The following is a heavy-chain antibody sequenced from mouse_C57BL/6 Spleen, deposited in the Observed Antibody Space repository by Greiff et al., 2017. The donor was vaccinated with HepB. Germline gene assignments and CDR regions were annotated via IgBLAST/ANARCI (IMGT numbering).Heavy chain of an antibody. CDR1: GYAFSSSW. V-gene: IGHV1-82*01. Sequence: VQLQESGPELVKPGASVKISCKASGYAFSSSWMNWVKQRPGKGLEWIGRIYPGDGDTNYNGKFKGKATLTADKSSSTAYMQLSSLTSEDSAVYFCARGWLLLYFDVWGTGTTVTVSS. J-gene: IGHJ1*03. D-gene: IGHD2-3*01. CDR2: IYPGDGDT. CDR3: ARGWLLLYFDV.